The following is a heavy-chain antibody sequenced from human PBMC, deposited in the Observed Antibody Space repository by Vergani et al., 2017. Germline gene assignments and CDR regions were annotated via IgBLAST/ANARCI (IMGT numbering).Heavy chain of an antibody. CDR2: ISSSSSTI. D-gene: IGHD6-6*01. Sequence: EVQLVESGGGLVQPGGSLRLSCAASGFTFSSYSMNWVRQAPGKGLEWVSYISSSSSTIYYADSVKGRCTISRDNAKNSLYLQMNSLRAEDTAVYYCARDSSSSEYYFDYWGQGTLVTVSS. V-gene: IGHV3-48*04. CDR1: GFTFSSYS. J-gene: IGHJ4*02. CDR3: ARDSSSSEYYFDY.